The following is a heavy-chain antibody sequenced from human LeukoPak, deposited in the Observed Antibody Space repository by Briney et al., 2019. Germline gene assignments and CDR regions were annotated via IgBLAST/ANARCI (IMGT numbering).Heavy chain of an antibody. J-gene: IGHJ4*02. V-gene: IGHV4-59*01. D-gene: IGHD3-9*01. Sequence: SETLSLTCTVSGGSISSYYWSWIRQPPGKGLEWIGYIYYSGSTNYNPSLKSRVTISVDTSKNQFSLKLSSVTAADTAVYYCARAKRYFDWLSHFDHWGQGTLVTVSS. CDR3: ARAKRYFDWLSHFDH. CDR2: IYYSGST. CDR1: GGSISSYY.